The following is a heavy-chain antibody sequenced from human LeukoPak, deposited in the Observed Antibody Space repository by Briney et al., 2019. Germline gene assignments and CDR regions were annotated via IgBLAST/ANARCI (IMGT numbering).Heavy chain of an antibody. CDR2: INPNSGGT. CDR1: GYTFTGYY. D-gene: IGHD3-22*01. J-gene: IGHJ4*02. CDR3: ARAAKYYDIAGPY. Sequence: ASVKVSCKASGYTFTGYYMHWVRQAPGQGLEWMGWINPNSGGTNYAQKFQGRVTMTTDTSTSTAYMELRSLRSDDTAVYYCARAAKYYDIAGPYWGQGTLVTVSS. V-gene: IGHV1-2*02.